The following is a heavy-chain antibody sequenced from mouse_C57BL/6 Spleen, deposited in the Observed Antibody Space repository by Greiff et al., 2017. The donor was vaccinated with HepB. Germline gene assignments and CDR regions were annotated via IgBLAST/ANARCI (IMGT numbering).Heavy chain of an antibody. CDR1: GFTFSDYY. CDR3: ARPNWDYYAMDY. CDR2: ISNGGGST. D-gene: IGHD4-1*01. V-gene: IGHV5-12*01. Sequence: EVKLMESGGGLVQPGGSLKLSCAASGFTFSDYYMYWVRQTPEKRLEWVAYISNGGGSTYYPDTVKGRFTISRDNAKNTLYLQMSRLKSEDTAMYYCARPNWDYYAMDYWGQGTLVTVSS. J-gene: IGHJ4*01.